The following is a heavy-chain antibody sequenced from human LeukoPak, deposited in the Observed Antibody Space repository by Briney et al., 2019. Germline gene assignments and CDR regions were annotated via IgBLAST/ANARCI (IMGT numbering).Heavy chain of an antibody. Sequence: ASVKVSCKASGYTFSDFYIHWVRQAPGQGPEWMGWTNPNIGSTNSAQKFQGRLTMTRDTSISTAYTELSGLRSDDTAVYYCARDTNIPESETFHYWGQGTLVTVSS. CDR3: ARDTNIPESETFHY. CDR1: GYTFSDFY. V-gene: IGHV1-2*02. CDR2: TNPNIGST. D-gene: IGHD2-2*02. J-gene: IGHJ4*02.